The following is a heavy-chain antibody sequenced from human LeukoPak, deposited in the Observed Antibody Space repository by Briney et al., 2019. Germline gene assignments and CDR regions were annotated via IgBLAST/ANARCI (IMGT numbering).Heavy chain of an antibody. Sequence: GGSLRLSCATSGFTFSSYAISWVRQAPGRGLELVSAISGSGGSTYYAASVKGRFTISRDNSKNTLYLQMNSLRAEDTAVYYCAKEEWELGIDYWGQGTLVTVSS. CDR2: ISGSGGST. CDR3: AKEEWELGIDY. V-gene: IGHV3-23*01. D-gene: IGHD1-26*01. CDR1: GFTFSSYA. J-gene: IGHJ4*02.